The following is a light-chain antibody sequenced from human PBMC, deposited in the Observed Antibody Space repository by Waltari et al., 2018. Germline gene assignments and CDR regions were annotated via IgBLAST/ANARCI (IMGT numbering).Light chain of an antibody. Sequence: QSVLTQPPSASGTPGQKVTLSCSGSRSTIGSNSVSCYQQVPGTAPKLIIFTNNQRSSGVPDRFSASKSGTSASLAISGLQSEDEADYYCASWDDTLNGLWVFGGGTSLTVL. CDR1: RSTIGSNS. V-gene: IGLV1-44*01. CDR2: TNN. J-gene: IGLJ3*02. CDR3: ASWDDTLNGLWV.